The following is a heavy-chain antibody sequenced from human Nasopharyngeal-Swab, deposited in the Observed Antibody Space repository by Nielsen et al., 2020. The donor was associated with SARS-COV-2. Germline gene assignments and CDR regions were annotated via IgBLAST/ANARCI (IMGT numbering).Heavy chain of an antibody. J-gene: IGHJ4*02. V-gene: IGHV3-53*01. Sequence: GGSLRLSCAASGIFVSGNYMNWVRQAPGMGLEWVSVVYSGGSTYYADSVKGRFTISRDNSKNTLYLQMNSLRAEDTAVYYCAREGTTYYYDSSGYYSEYYFDYWGQGTLVTVSS. D-gene: IGHD3-22*01. CDR2: VYSGGST. CDR1: GIFVSGNY. CDR3: AREGTTYYYDSSGYYSEYYFDY.